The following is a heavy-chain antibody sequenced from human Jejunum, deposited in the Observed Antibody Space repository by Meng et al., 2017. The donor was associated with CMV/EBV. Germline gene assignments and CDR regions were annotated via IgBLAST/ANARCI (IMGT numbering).Heavy chain of an antibody. CDR2: VYYSGSA. J-gene: IGHJ4*02. D-gene: IGHD5-18*01. CDR1: PDSLRDHY. V-gene: IGHV4-59*11. Sequence: SPDSLRDHYWRWIRQPPGKGLEWMGYVYYSGSATYSPSLRSRITISIDTSRNQFSLNLRSVTAADTAVYYCARDSRGYSYGQLDYWGQGTLVTVSS. CDR3: ARDSRGYSYGQLDY.